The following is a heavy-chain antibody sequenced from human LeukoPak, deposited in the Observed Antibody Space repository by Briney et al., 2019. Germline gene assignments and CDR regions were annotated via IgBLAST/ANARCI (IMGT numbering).Heavy chain of an antibody. CDR1: GFTFSSYW. CDR3: ARESYCSGGSCYSGRAFDI. J-gene: IGHJ3*02. CDR2: IKNDGSST. D-gene: IGHD2-15*01. V-gene: IGHV3-74*01. Sequence: PGGSLRLSCAASGFTFSSYWMHWVRQAPGKGLVWVSRIKNDGSSTYYEDSVKGRLTISRDNAKNTLHLQMNSLRAEDTAVYYCARESYCSGGSCYSGRAFDIWGQGTMVTVSS.